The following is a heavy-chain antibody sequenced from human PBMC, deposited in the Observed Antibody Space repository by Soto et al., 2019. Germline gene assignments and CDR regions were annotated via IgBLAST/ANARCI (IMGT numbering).Heavy chain of an antibody. CDR3: ARVGTAGWVY. Sequence: GGSLRLSCAASGFTFSTSWMHWVRQAPGKGLVWVSRINNDGSISTYADSVKGRFTISRDNAKSTVYLQMNSLRTEDTAVYYCARVGTAGWVYWGQGTLVTVSS. D-gene: IGHD2-21*02. CDR2: INNDGSIS. J-gene: IGHJ4*02. CDR1: GFTFSTSW. V-gene: IGHV3-74*01.